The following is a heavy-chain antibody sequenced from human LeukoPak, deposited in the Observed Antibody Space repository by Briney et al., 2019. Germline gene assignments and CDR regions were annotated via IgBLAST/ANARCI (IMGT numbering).Heavy chain of an antibody. D-gene: IGHD6-13*01. J-gene: IGHJ4*02. CDR3: AKRYSSNWYFDY. CDR1: GFTFNNYA. CDR2: ISGGDVST. V-gene: IGHV3-23*01. Sequence: GGSLRLSCTASGFTFNNYAMNWVRQAPGKGLEWVSAISGGDVSTYYSDSVKGRFTISRDNSKNTLYLQMNSLRAEDTAVYFCAKRYSSNWYFDYWGQGTLVTVSS.